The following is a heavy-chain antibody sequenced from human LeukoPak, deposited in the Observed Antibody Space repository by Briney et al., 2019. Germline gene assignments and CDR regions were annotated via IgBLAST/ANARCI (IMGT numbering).Heavy chain of an antibody. D-gene: IGHD5-18*01. CDR3: ARGSRDTAMVTVAFDI. V-gene: IGHV4-38-2*02. CDR1: GYSISSGYY. J-gene: IGHJ3*02. Sequence: SETRSLTCTVSGYSISSGYYWGWIRQPPGKGLEWIGSIYHSGSTYYNPSLKSRVTISVDTSKNQFSPKLSSVTAADTAVYYCARGSRDTAMVTVAFDIWGQGTMVTVSS. CDR2: IYHSGST.